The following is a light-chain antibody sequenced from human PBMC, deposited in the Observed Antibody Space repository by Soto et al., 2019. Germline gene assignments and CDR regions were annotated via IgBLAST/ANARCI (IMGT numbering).Light chain of an antibody. V-gene: IGLV2-8*01. Sequence: QSALTQPPSASGSPGQSVTISCTGTSSDVGGYNYVSWYQQHPSKAPKLMIYEVSKRPSGVPDRFSGSKSGNTASLTVSGLQAEDEADYYCSSYAGSNNRYVFGTGTKLTVL. CDR3: SSYAGSNNRYV. CDR1: SSDVGGYNY. J-gene: IGLJ1*01. CDR2: EVS.